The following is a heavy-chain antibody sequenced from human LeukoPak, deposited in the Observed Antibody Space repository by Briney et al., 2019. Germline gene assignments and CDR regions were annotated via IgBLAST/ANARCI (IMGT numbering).Heavy chain of an antibody. CDR2: ISSSSSYT. V-gene: IGHV3-11*05. J-gene: IGHJ4*02. Sequence: MTGGSLRLSCASSGFAFSDYEMNWVRQAPGKGLEWVSYISSSSSYTNYADSVKGRFTISRDNAKNSLYLQMNSLRAEDTAVYYCARAGLGVLLFPDYWGQGTLVTVSS. D-gene: IGHD3-3*01. CDR3: ARAGLGVLLFPDY. CDR1: GFAFSDYE.